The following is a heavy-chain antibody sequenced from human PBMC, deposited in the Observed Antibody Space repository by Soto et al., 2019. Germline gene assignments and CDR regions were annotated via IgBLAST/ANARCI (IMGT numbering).Heavy chain of an antibody. V-gene: IGHV3-30*18. CDR3: AKGNSTISTGYYIYYYYYAMDV. D-gene: IGHD3-9*01. Sequence: PGGSLRLSCAASGFTFSSYGMHWVRQAPGKGLEWVAVISYDGSNKNYADSVKGRFTISRDNSKNTLYLQMNSLRAEDTAVYYCAKGNSTISTGYYIYYYYYAMDVWGQGTTVTVSS. J-gene: IGHJ6*02. CDR1: GFTFSSYG. CDR2: ISYDGSNK.